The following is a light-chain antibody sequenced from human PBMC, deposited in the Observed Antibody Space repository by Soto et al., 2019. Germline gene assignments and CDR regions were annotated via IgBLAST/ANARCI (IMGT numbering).Light chain of an antibody. Sequence: EIVMTQSPATLSVSPGERATLSCRASQSVSSNLAWYQQKPGQAPRLLIYGASNRATGIPARFSGSGSGTDFTLTISSLEPEDFAVYYCQQRSNWPRTFGPGTKVVI. CDR1: QSVSSN. V-gene: IGKV3-11*01. CDR2: GAS. J-gene: IGKJ3*01. CDR3: QQRSNWPRT.